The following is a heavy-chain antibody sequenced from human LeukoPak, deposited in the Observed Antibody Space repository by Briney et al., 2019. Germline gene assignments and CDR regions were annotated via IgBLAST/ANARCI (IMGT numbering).Heavy chain of an antibody. CDR1: GYTFTGYY. CDR2: INPNSGGT. J-gene: IGHJ6*04. CDR3: ARGHFWSGYYPDV. Sequence: ASVKVSCKASGYTFTGYYMHWVRQAPGQGLEWMGWINPNSGGTNYAQKFQGRVTMTRDTSISTAYMELSRLRSDATAVYYCARGHFWSGYYPDVWGKGTTVTVSS. D-gene: IGHD3-3*02. V-gene: IGHV1-2*02.